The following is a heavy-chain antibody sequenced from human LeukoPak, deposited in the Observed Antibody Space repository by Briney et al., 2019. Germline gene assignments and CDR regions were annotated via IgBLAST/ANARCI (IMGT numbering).Heavy chain of an antibody. V-gene: IGHV1-46*01. CDR3: ARVSSSWYQDWYFDL. CDR2: INPSGGDT. J-gene: IGHJ2*01. D-gene: IGHD6-13*01. Sequence: ASVKVSCKASGYILSSYNMHWVRQAPGQGLEWLGIINPSGGDTKYAQKFQGRVTLTRDKSTSTVYMELSSLTSDDTAVYYCARVSSSWYQDWYFDLWGRGTLVTVSS. CDR1: GYILSSYN.